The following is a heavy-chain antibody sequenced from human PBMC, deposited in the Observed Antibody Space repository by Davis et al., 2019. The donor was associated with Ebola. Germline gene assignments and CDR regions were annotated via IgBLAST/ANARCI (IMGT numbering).Heavy chain of an antibody. Sequence: GGSLRLSCAASGFIFNNYPIHWVRQAPGKGLEWVAALSSDGHNKYYADSVKGRFTISRDNFKNTLYLQLNSLRPEDTAFYYCARDGSNNWSGFFDHWGQGTLVIVSS. J-gene: IGHJ4*02. V-gene: IGHV3-30-3*01. CDR2: LSSDGHNK. CDR1: GFIFNNYP. CDR3: ARDGSNNWSGFFDH. D-gene: IGHD1-1*01.